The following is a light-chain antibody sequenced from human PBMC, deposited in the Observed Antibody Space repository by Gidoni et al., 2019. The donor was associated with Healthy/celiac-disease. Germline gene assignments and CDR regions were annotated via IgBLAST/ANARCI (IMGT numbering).Light chain of an antibody. Sequence: SYELTQPPSVSVSPGQTASITCSGDKLGDKYACWSQQKPGQSPVLVIYQDNKRPSGIPERFSGSNSGNTATLTISGTQAMDEADYYCQAWDSSTGVFGGGTKLTV. CDR2: QDN. J-gene: IGLJ2*01. CDR3: QAWDSSTGV. CDR1: KLGDKY. V-gene: IGLV3-1*01.